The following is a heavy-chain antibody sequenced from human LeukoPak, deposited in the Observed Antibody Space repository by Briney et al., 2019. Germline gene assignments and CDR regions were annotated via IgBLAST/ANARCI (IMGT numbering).Heavy chain of an antibody. CDR1: GYTCTSYA. D-gene: IGHD2-2*01. J-gene: IGHJ4*02. Sequence: ASVKVSCKASGYTCTSYAMNWVRQAPGQGLEWMGWMNTNTGNPTYAQGFTGRFVFSLDTSVSTAYLQISSLKAEDTAVYYCARAMGVYCSSTSCSNFDYWGQGTLVTVSS. CDR3: ARAMGVYCSSTSCSNFDY. CDR2: MNTNTGNP. V-gene: IGHV7-4-1*02.